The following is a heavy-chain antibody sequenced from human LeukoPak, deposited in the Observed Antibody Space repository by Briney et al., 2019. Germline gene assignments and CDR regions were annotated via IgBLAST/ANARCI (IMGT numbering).Heavy chain of an antibody. Sequence: ASVKVSCKVSGYTFTSYDINWVRQATGQGLEWMGWMNPNSGNTGYAQKFQGRVTMTRNTSISTAYMELSSLRSEDTAVYYCARDCSSTSCYPYYYYYMDVWGKGTTVTVSS. CDR3: ARDCSSTSCYPYYYYYMDV. V-gene: IGHV1-8*01. D-gene: IGHD2-2*01. CDR1: GYTFTSYD. CDR2: MNPNSGNT. J-gene: IGHJ6*03.